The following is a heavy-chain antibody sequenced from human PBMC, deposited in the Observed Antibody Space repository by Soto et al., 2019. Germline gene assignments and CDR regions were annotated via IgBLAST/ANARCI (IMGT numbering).Heavy chain of an antibody. CDR1: GGSISSGDYY. D-gene: IGHD3-22*01. CDR2: IYYSGST. Sequence: SETLSLTCTVSGGSISSGDYYWSWIRQPPGKGLEWIGYIYYSGSTYYNPSLKSRVTISVDTSKNQFSLKLSSVTAADTAVYYCARGVGYYYDSSAHFDYWVQGTLVTVSS. CDR3: ARGVGYYYDSSAHFDY. J-gene: IGHJ4*02. V-gene: IGHV4-30-4*01.